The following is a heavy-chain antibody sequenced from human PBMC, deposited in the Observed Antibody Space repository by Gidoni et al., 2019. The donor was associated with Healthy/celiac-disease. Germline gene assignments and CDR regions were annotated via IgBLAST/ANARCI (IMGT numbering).Heavy chain of an antibody. J-gene: IGHJ4*02. CDR2: VISEAYGGTT. Sequence: EVQLVGSGGGLVQPGRSLRLHCPASGFTFGDYAMSWVRQGLGEVLEWVGFVISEAYGGTTEYAASVKGRFTISRDDSKSIAYLQMNSLKTEDTAVYYCTRGPTYYYDSSGQNFDYWGQGTLVTVSS. CDR1: GFTFGDYA. D-gene: IGHD3-22*01. CDR3: TRGPTYYYDSSGQNFDY. V-gene: IGHV3-49*04.